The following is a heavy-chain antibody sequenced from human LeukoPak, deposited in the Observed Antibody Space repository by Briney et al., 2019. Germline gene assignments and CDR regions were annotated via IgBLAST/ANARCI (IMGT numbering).Heavy chain of an antibody. J-gene: IGHJ4*02. CDR3: ARDEQWLVPFDY. CDR1: GFTFSSYW. D-gene: IGHD6-19*01. Sequence: PGGSLRLSCAASGFTFSSYWMSWVRQAPGKGLEWIGSIYHSGSTYYNPSLKSRVTISVDTSKNQFSLKLSSVTAADTAVYYCARDEQWLVPFDYWGQGTLVTVSS. V-gene: IGHV4-38-2*02. CDR2: IYHSGST.